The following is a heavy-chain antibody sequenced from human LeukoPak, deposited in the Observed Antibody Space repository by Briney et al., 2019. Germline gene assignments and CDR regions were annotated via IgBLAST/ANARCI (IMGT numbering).Heavy chain of an antibody. V-gene: IGHV3-30*18. CDR1: GFTFSSSG. CDR3: AKSSYTRSPGDY. Sequence: GGSLRLSCAASGFTFSSSGMHWVRQAPGKGLEWVAVISYDGSNKYYADSVKGRFTISRDNSKNTLNLHMNSLRAEDTAVYYCAKSSYTRSPGDYWGQGTLVTVSS. J-gene: IGHJ4*02. CDR2: ISYDGSNK.